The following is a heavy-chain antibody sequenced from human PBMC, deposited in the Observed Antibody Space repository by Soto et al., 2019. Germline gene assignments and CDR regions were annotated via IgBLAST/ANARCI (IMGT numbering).Heavy chain of an antibody. D-gene: IGHD3-22*01. V-gene: IGHV2-26*01. CDR3: ARMGVYDSIALKPNYAFDI. CDR2: IFSNVEK. Sequence: QVTLKESGPVLVKPTETLTLSCTVSGFSLSNARMGVSWIRQPPGKALEGLAHIFSNVEKSYSTSLKSRLTISTDTSKSQVVLPMTNMDPVDTATYYCARMGVYDSIALKPNYAFDIWGQGTMVTVSS. CDR1: GFSLSNARMG. J-gene: IGHJ3*02.